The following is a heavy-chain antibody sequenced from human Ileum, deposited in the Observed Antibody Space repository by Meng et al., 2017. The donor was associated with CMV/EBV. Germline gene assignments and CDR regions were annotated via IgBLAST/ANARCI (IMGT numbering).Heavy chain of an antibody. V-gene: IGHV2-5*02. D-gene: IGHD5-12*01. Sequence: QLTWTESGPTLVKATQTLTLTCTFSGFSLRTSGVGVGWIRQPQGKALEWLALIYWDDDKRYSPSLKSRLTITKDTSKNQVILTMTKMDPADTATYFCVHRSYSGQDDYWGQGALVTVSS. CDR1: GFSLRTSGVG. CDR3: VHRSYSGQDDY. CDR2: IYWDDDK. J-gene: IGHJ4*02.